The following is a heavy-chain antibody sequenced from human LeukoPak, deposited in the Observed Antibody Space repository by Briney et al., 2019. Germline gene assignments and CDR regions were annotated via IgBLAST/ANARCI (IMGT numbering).Heavy chain of an antibody. V-gene: IGHV1-2*02. Sequence: ASVKVSCKASGYTFTGYYMHWVRQAPGQGLEWMGWINPNSGGTNYAQKFQGRVTMTRDTSISTAYMELSSLRSEDTAVYYCARFQTRLRLAARRWFDPWGQGTLVTVSS. CDR2: INPNSGGT. D-gene: IGHD6-6*01. CDR1: GYTFTGYY. CDR3: ARFQTRLRLAARRWFDP. J-gene: IGHJ5*02.